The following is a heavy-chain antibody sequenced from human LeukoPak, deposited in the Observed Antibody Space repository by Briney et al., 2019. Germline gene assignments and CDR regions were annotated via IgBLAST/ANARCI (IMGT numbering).Heavy chain of an antibody. V-gene: IGHV3-7*01. J-gene: IGHJ4*02. CDR3: ARYFYQGGYSSSWYVG. CDR2: IKQDGSES. D-gene: IGHD6-13*01. Sequence: PGGSLRLSCAASGFTFINYWMSWVRQAPGKGLEWVANIKQDGSESYYVDSVKGRFTISRDDAKNSLYPQMNSLRAEDTAVYYCARYFYQGGYSSSWYVGWGQGTLVTVSS. CDR1: GFTFINYW.